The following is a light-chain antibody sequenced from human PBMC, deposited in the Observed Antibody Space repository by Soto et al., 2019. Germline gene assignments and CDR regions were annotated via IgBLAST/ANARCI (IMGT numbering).Light chain of an antibody. Sequence: DIQMTQTPSSLYASVGDRVTITCQASQNINNYLNWYQQKPGRAPKLLIYDASNLEAGVPSRFSGSRSGTDFTLTISSLQPEDGATYYCPKYNSAPLTFGGGAKVDIK. J-gene: IGKJ4*01. V-gene: IGKV1-27*01. CDR2: DAS. CDR3: PKYNSAPLT. CDR1: QNINNY.